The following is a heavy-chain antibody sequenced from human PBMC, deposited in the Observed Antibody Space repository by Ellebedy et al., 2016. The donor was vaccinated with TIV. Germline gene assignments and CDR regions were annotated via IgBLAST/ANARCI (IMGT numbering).Heavy chain of an antibody. J-gene: IGHJ4*02. CDR1: GYTFTSYY. Sequence: ASVKVSXXASGYTFTSYYMHWVRQAPGQGLEWMGIINPSGGSTSYAQKFQGRVTMTRDTSISTAYMELSSLRSDDTAVYYCARVNSGDHEYWGYWGQGTLVTVSS. CDR2: INPSGGST. V-gene: IGHV1-46*01. D-gene: IGHD7-27*01. CDR3: ARVNSGDHEYWGY.